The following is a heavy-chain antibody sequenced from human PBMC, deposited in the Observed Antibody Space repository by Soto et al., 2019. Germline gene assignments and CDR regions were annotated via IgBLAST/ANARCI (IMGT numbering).Heavy chain of an antibody. Sequence: EVQLVESGGGLVEPGGSLTLSCVASASGFSFTNAWMNWVRLAPGKGLEWIGRIKSKAYGETTDYGAPVKGRFTISRDDSKDTVYLQMNGLRTEDTAVYYCTTCWDYCTGLVACAIWGQGTGVTVSS. J-gene: IGHJ3*02. CDR2: IKSKAYGETT. CDR3: TTCWDYCTGLVACAI. D-gene: IGHD1-7*01. V-gene: IGHV3-15*01. CDR1: GFSFTNAW.